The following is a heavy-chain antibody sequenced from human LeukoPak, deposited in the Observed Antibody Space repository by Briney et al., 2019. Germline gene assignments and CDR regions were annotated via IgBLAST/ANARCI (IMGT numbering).Heavy chain of an antibody. V-gene: IGHV4-34*01. CDR3: ARGSSNYDFWSGYSAPFDY. D-gene: IGHD3-3*01. J-gene: IGHJ4*02. Sequence: PSETLSLTCAVYGGSFSGYYGSWIRQPPGKGLEWIGEINHSGSTNYNPSLKSRVTISVDTSKNQFSLKLSSVTAADTAVYYCARGSSNYDFWSGYSAPFDYWGQGTLVTVSS. CDR2: INHSGST. CDR1: GGSFSGYY.